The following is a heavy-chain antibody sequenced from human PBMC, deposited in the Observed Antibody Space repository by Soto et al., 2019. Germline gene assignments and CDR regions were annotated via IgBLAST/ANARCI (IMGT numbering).Heavy chain of an antibody. J-gene: IGHJ6*02. CDR3: AKGHDLARDQYYYGLAV. Sequence: QVQLVESGGGVVQPGRSLGLSCVASGFTFSTHGIHWVRQAPGKGLEWVAVISYDGSNKYYADSVKGRFTISRDNSKNTLYLQMNSLTPADTAVYFCAKGHDLARDQYYYGLAVWGQGTTVTVSS. D-gene: IGHD3-16*01. CDR1: GFTFSTHG. V-gene: IGHV3-30*18. CDR2: ISYDGSNK.